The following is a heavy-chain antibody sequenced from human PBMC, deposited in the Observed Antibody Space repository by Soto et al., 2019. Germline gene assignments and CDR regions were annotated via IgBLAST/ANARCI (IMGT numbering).Heavy chain of an antibody. CDR1: GGTFSSYA. D-gene: IGHD2-2*01. CDR2: IIPIFGTA. CDR3: ASALVPAADGELWYGEHFDY. J-gene: IGHJ4*02. Sequence: QVQLVQSGAEVKKPGSSVKVSCKASGGTFSSYAISWVRQAPGQGLEWMGGIIPIFGTANYAQKFQGRVTFTADESTSTAYMELSSLRSEDTAVYYCASALVPAADGELWYGEHFDYWGQGTLVTVSS. V-gene: IGHV1-69*12.